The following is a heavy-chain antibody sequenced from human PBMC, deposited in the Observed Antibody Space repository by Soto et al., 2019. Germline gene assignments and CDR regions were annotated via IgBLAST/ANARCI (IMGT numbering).Heavy chain of an antibody. J-gene: IGHJ6*02. CDR2: IIPIFGTL. D-gene: IGHD6-19*01. CDR3: ARVGWESSGWSPSGLDV. Sequence: QVQVVQSGAEGKRPGSSVKVSCKASGGTFSSYAINWVRQAPGQGPEWMGGIIPIFGTLNYAQKFQGRVTITADESTSTAYMELSSLRSDDTAVYYCARVGWESSGWSPSGLDVWGQGTTVTVSS. V-gene: IGHV1-69*01. CDR1: GGTFSSYA.